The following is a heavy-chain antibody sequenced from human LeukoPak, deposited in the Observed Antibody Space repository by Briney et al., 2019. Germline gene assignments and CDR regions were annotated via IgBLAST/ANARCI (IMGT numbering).Heavy chain of an antibody. CDR1: GFTFSSYA. J-gene: IGHJ6*02. Sequence: GGSLRLSCAASGFTFSSYAMSWVRQAPGKGLEWVSAISGSGGSTYYADSVKGRFTISRDNPKNTLYLQMNSLRAEDTTVYYCAKGTYYDFWSGYYEEGSGNYYYYYGMDVWGQGTTVTVSS. D-gene: IGHD3-3*01. V-gene: IGHV3-23*01. CDR2: ISGSGGST. CDR3: AKGTYYDFWSGYYEEGSGNYYYYYGMDV.